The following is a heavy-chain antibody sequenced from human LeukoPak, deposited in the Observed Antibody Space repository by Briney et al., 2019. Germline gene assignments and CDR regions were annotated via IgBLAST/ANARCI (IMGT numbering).Heavy chain of an antibody. D-gene: IGHD2/OR15-2a*01. CDR2: INPNSGGT. CDR3: ARGNSHLDH. J-gene: IGHJ1*01. V-gene: IGHV1-2*02. CDR1: GYTFTGYY. Sequence: SVKVSFKASGYTFTGYYMHWVRQAPGQGLEWMGWINPNSGGTNYSQKFQGRVTITRDTSISTAYMQLSSLRSEDTAIYYCARGNSHLDHWGQGTLIIVSS.